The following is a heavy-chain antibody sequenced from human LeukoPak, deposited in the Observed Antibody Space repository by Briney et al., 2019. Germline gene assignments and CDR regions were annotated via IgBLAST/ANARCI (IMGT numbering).Heavy chain of an antibody. CDR3: ARDPGYESWSPFWGGMDV. J-gene: IGHJ6*04. Sequence: GGSLRLSCAASGFTFSSSWMRWVRQAPGKGLVWVSRITRDGSSTTYADSVKGRFTTSRDNAKNTLYLQMDSLRDDDTAVYYCARDPGYESWSPFWGGMDVWGNGTTVIVSS. CDR2: ITRDGSST. CDR1: GFTFSSSW. V-gene: IGHV3-74*01. D-gene: IGHD3-16*01.